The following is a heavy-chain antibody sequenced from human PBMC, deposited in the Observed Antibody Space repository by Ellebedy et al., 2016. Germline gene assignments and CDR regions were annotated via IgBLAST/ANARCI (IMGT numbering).Heavy chain of an antibody. CDR2: ISSSSSYI. CDR1: GFTFSSYS. CDR3: AREYYGGNSLGMDV. J-gene: IGHJ6*02. Sequence: GESLKISCAASGFTFSSYSMNWVRQAPGKGLEWVSSISSSSSYIYYADSVKGRFTISRDNAKNSLYLQMNSLRAEDTAVYYCAREYYGGNSLGMDVWGQGTTVTVAS. V-gene: IGHV3-21*01. D-gene: IGHD4-23*01.